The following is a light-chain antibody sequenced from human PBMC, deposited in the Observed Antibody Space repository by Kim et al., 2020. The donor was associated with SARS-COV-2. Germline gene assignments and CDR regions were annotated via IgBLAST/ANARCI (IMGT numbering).Light chain of an antibody. CDR3: QQYSRPPWT. J-gene: IGKJ1*01. CDR2: RTS. V-gene: IGKV1-5*03. Sequence: DIQMTQSPSTLSASVGERVTITCRASQNINNWLAWYQQKAGKAPKLLIYRTSNLGGGVPSRFSGSGSGTEFTLTISSLQPDDFATYYCQQYSRPPWTFGPGTKVDIK. CDR1: QNINNW.